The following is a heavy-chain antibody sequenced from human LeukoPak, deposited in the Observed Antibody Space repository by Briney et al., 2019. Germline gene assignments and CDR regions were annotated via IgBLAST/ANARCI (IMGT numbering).Heavy chain of an antibody. V-gene: IGHV3-23*01. CDR1: GFTFSSYA. J-gene: IGHJ4*02. CDR2: ISGSGGST. Sequence: GGSLRLSCAASGFTFSSYAMSWVRQAPGKGLEWVSAISGSGGSTYYADSVKGRFTISRDNSKNTLYLQMNSLRAEDTAVYYCAKDRAYDFWSGTLNYWGQGTLVTVSS. CDR3: AKDRAYDFWSGTLNY. D-gene: IGHD3-3*01.